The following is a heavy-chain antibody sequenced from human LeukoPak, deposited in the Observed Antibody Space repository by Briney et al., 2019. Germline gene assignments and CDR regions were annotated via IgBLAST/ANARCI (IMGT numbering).Heavy chain of an antibody. D-gene: IGHD3-10*02. CDR1: GFPFSSHD. J-gene: IGHJ6*04. V-gene: IGHV3-13*01. Sequence: GGSLRLSCAASGFPFSSHDMHWVRQAPGRTLEWVSVIGADGDIYYSASVKGRFTISRDNAKNSLYLQMNSLRAEDTAVYYCAELGITMIGGVWGKGTTVTISS. CDR2: IGADGDI. CDR3: AELGITMIGGV.